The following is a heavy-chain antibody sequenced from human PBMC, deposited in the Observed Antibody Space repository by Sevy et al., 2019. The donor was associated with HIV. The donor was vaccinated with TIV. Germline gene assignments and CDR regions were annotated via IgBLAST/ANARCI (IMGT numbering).Heavy chain of an antibody. Sequence: GGSLRLSCAASGFSFSDYGMHWVRQAPGKGLEWVTLIRYDGSNKYYADSVKGRFTLSRDNSKKTLYLQKNSLRGEGTAVYYCAKDYARRCSTSSGDFDYWGQGTLVTVSS. CDR1: GFSFSDYG. CDR2: IRYDGSNK. V-gene: IGHV3-30*02. CDR3: AKDYARRCSTSSGDFDY. J-gene: IGHJ4*02. D-gene: IGHD6-6*01.